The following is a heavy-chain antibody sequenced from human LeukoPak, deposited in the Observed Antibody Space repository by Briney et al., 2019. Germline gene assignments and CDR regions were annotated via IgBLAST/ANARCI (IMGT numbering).Heavy chain of an antibody. CDR3: ARGYNILTGYYYFDY. Sequence: KSSETLSLTCTVSGGSISSYYWSWIRQPAGKGLEWIGRIYTSGSTNYNPSLKSRVTMSVDTSKNQFSLKLSSVTAADTAVYYCARGYNILTGYYYFDYWGQGTLVTVSS. V-gene: IGHV4-4*07. J-gene: IGHJ4*02. CDR1: GGSISSYY. CDR2: IYTSGST. D-gene: IGHD3-9*01.